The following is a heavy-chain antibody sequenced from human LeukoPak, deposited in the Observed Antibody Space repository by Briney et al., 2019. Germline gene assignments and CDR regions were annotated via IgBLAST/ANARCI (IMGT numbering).Heavy chain of an antibody. CDR2: LIPVVGIT. CDR3: ARQFAPLSEMDV. CDR1: GCTLSNYA. Sequence: GASVKVSCKASGCTLSNYAFIWVRQAPGHGLEWVGRLIPVVGITNYAQKFEGRVTISADKSKSTAYMQLSSLRSEDTAMYFCARQFAPLSEMDVWGQGTTVTVSS. J-gene: IGHJ6*02. V-gene: IGHV1-69*04. D-gene: IGHD2-21*01.